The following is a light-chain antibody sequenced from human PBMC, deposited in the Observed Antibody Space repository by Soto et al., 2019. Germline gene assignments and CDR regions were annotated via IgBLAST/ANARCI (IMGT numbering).Light chain of an antibody. CDR2: EVF. J-gene: IGLJ1*01. CDR3: CLYIGATTYV. Sequence: QSALTQPASVSGSPGQSITISCTGSTNDIGRYNYVSWYQQHPAKAPKLLIYEVFNRPSGISNRFSGSKSDNTASLTISGLQAEDEGHYYCCLYIGATTYVFGTGTKLTVL. CDR1: TNDIGRYNY. V-gene: IGLV2-14*01.